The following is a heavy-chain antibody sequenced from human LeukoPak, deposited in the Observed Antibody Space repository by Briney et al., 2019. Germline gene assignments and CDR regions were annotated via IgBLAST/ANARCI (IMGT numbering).Heavy chain of an antibody. J-gene: IGHJ4*02. CDR3: TTVLSSNRYNLCDY. V-gene: IGHV3-64D*06. D-gene: IGHD6-13*01. CDR1: GFTFSTYP. CDR2: IGTTGDNS. Sequence: GGSLRLSCSASGFTFSTYPMHWVRPAPGKGPGYVSAIGTTGDNSYYADAVKGRFTISRDSSRNTVFLQMGSLRPEDTAVYYCTTVLSSNRYNLCDYWGQGTLVTVSS.